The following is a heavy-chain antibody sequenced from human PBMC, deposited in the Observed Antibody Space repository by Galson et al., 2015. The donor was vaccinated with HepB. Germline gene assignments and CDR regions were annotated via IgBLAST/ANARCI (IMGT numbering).Heavy chain of an antibody. D-gene: IGHD5-18*01. CDR2: ITTYNGNT. Sequence: SVKVSCKASGYTFTTYGIGWVRQAPGQGLEWLGWITTYNGNTNYAQGFQGRVTMTTDKSTSTAYMELRSLRSDDTAVYYCARERYSFGYSAGFDFWGQGTLVTVSS. CDR1: GYTFTTYG. J-gene: IGHJ4*02. V-gene: IGHV1-18*04. CDR3: ARERYSFGYSAGFDF.